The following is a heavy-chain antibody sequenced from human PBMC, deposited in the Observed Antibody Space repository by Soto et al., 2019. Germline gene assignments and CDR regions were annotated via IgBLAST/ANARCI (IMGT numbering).Heavy chain of an antibody. V-gene: IGHV4-59*01. CDR3: ARAAEYYDFWSGTNPHFDY. CDR2: IYYSGST. J-gene: IGHJ4*02. CDR1: GGSISSYY. Sequence: QVQLQESGPGLVKPSETLSLTCTVSGGSISSYYWSWIRQPPGKGLEWIGYIYYSGSTNYNPSLKSRVTISVDTSKNPFSLKLSSVTAADTAVYYCARAAEYYDFWSGTNPHFDYWGQGTLVTVSS. D-gene: IGHD3-3*01.